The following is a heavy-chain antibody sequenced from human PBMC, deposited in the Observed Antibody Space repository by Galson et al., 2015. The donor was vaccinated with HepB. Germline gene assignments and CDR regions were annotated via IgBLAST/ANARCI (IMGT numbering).Heavy chain of an antibody. D-gene: IGHD6-13*01. V-gene: IGHV3-48*01. J-gene: IGHJ4*02. Sequence: SLRLSCAASGFTFSSYSMNWVRQAPGKGLEWVSYISSSSSTIYYADSVKGRFTISRDNAKNSLYLQMNSLRAEDTAVYYCARDLYSSSWYGYYYFDYWGQGTVVIVSS. CDR2: ISSSSSTI. CDR3: ARDLYSSSWYGYYYFDY. CDR1: GFTFSSYS.